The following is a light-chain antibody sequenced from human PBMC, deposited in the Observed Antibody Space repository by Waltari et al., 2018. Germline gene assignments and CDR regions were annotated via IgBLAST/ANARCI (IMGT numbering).Light chain of an antibody. CDR2: ASS. CDR3: QNYDSAPFT. V-gene: IGKV1-27*01. CDR1: QGISNY. Sequence: DTQMTQSPSSLSASLGDRVTITCRARQGISNYLAWYQQKPGKVPKFLIYASSTLQSGVPSRFSGSGSGTDFTLTITTLQPEDVATYYCQNYDSAPFTCGPGTKVDIK. J-gene: IGKJ3*01.